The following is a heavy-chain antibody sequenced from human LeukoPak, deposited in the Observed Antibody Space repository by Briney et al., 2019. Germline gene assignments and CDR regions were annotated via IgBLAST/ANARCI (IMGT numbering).Heavy chain of an antibody. V-gene: IGHV3-23*01. J-gene: IGHJ5*02. CDR3: ASPGPQYCSSTSCPDTGFDP. D-gene: IGHD2-2*01. CDR1: GFTFSSYA. CDR2: ISSSGGST. Sequence: GGSLRLFCAASGFTFSSYAMSWVRQAPGKGLEWVSAISSSGGSTYYADSVKGRFTISRDNSKNTLYLQMNSLRAEDTAVYYCASPGPQYCSSTSCPDTGFDPWGQGTLVTVSS.